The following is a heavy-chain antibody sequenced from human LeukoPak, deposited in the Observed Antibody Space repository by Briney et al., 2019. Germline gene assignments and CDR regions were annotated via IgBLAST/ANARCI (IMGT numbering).Heavy chain of an antibody. Sequence: ASVTVSCKASGYIFTGYYMHWVRQAPGQGLEWMGWINPNSGDTNYAQKFQGRVTMTRDMSTSTVYMELSSLRSEDTAVYYCAREIAAAGRTYYYYYMDVWGKGTTVTVSS. D-gene: IGHD6-13*01. CDR1: GYIFTGYY. CDR3: AREIAAAGRTYYYYYMDV. CDR2: INPNSGDT. V-gene: IGHV1-2*02. J-gene: IGHJ6*03.